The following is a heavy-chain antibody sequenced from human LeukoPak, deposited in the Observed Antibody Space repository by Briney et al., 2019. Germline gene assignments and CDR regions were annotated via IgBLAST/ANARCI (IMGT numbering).Heavy chain of an antibody. CDR3: ARGFFNFED. V-gene: IGHV3-66*02. CDR1: GIPVSGYY. J-gene: IGHJ4*02. CDR2: IYSGGDT. D-gene: IGHD3-3*01. Sequence: GGSLRLSCAVPGIPVSGYYMSWVRQAPGRGLECVSVIYSGGDTSYADSVNGRFTVSRDNANNTVDLHMNGLRPEDTAFYYCARGFFNFEDWGRGTLVTVSS.